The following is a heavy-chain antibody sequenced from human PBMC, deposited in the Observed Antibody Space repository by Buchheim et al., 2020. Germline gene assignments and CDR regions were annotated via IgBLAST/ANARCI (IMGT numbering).Heavy chain of an antibody. Sequence: EVQLVESGGGLVKPGGSLRLSCAASGFTFSNAWMSWVRQAPGKGLEWVGRIKSKTDGGTTDYAAPVKGRFTISRDDSKNTLYLQMNSLKTEDTAVYYCTTGSIAVAGPTYYYYYYGMDVWGQGTT. CDR3: TTGSIAVAGPTYYYYYYGMDV. V-gene: IGHV3-15*01. CDR1: GFTFSNAW. CDR2: IKSKTDGGTT. J-gene: IGHJ6*02. D-gene: IGHD6-19*01.